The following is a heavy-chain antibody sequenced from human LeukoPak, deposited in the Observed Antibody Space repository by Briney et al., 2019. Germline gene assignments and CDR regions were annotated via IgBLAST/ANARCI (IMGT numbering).Heavy chain of an antibody. CDR1: GGSTSSSSYY. D-gene: IGHD5-18*01. CDR3: ARHGGIQLWLRFWFDP. V-gene: IGHV4-39*01. Sequence: PSETLSLTCTVSGGSTSSSSYYWGWIRQPPGKGLEWIGSIYYSGSTYYNPSLKSRVTISVDTSKNQFSLKLSSVTAADTAVYYCARHGGIQLWLRFWFDPWGQGTLVTVSS. J-gene: IGHJ5*02. CDR2: IYYSGST.